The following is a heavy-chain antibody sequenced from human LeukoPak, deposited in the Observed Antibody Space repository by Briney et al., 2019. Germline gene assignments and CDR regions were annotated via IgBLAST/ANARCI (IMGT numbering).Heavy chain of an antibody. V-gene: IGHV3-23*01. CDR1: GFTFSSYA. J-gene: IGHJ4*02. CDR2: FSGSGGGT. D-gene: IGHD1-26*01. Sequence: GGSLRLSCAASGFTFSSYAMSWVRQAPGKGLEWLSGFSGSGGGTYYADSVKGRFTISRDNTKNTLYLQMNRLRAEDTAVYYCARAGSIRFDYWGQGTLVTVSS. CDR3: ARAGSIRFDY.